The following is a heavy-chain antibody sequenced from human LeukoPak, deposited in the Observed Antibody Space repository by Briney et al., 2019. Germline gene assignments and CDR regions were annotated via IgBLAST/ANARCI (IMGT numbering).Heavy chain of an antibody. CDR1: GFTFSSYW. V-gene: IGHV3-7*01. D-gene: IGHD6-6*01. Sequence: GGSLRLSCAASGFTFSSYWMSWVPQAPGKGLEWVANIKQDGSEKYYVDSVKGRFTISRDNAKSSLYLQMNSLRAEDTAVYYCAREESSSSPSHYYYMDVWGKGTTVTVSS. CDR3: AREESSSSPSHYYYMDV. CDR2: IKQDGSEK. J-gene: IGHJ6*03.